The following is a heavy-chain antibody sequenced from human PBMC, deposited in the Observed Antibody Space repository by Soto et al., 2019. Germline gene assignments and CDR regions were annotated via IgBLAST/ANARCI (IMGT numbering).Heavy chain of an antibody. CDR3: ARKVPGSTTRPDYWYFDL. Sequence: EVQLLESGGGLVQPGGSLRLSCAASGFTFISYAMNWVRQAPGKGLQWVSAISGGGDATFYADSVKGRFNISRDNSRNTVTLQMNSLGADDPAVYYCARKVPGSTTRPDYWYFDLWGRGTLVTVSS. CDR1: GFTFISYA. D-gene: IGHD3-10*01. J-gene: IGHJ2*01. V-gene: IGHV3-23*01. CDR2: ISGGGDAT.